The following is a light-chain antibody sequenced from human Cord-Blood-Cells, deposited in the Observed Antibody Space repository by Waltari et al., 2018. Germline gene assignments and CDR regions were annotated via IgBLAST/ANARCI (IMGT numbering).Light chain of an antibody. CDR1: RSQGCGYNY. CDR3: SSYTSSSTLDV. CDR2: DVS. Sequence: QSALTQPASVSGSPGQAITLSCTGTRSQGCGYNYVPRYQQHPGKAPKLMIYDVSNRPSGVSNRFSGSKSGNTASLTISGLQAEDEADYYCSSYTSSSTLDVFGTGTKVTVL. J-gene: IGLJ1*01. V-gene: IGLV2-14*01.